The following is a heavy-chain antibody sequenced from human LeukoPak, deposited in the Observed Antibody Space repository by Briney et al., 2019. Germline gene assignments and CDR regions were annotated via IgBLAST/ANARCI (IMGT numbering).Heavy chain of an antibody. J-gene: IGHJ6*02. D-gene: IGHD3-10*01. V-gene: IGHV4-34*01. CDR3: ARAGYYGSGSPLQIYYYGMDV. CDR1: GGSFSGYY. CDR2: INHSGST. Sequence: SETLSLTCAVYGGSFSGYYWSWIRQPPGKGLEWIGEINHSGSTNYNPPLKSRVTISVDTSKNQFSLKLSSVTAADTAVYYCARAGYYGSGSPLQIYYYGMDVWGQGTTVTVSS.